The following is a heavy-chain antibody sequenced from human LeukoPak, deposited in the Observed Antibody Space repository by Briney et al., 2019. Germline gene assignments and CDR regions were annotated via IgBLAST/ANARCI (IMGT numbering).Heavy chain of an antibody. V-gene: IGHV1-8*01. D-gene: IGHD6-19*01. CDR2: MNPNSGNT. J-gene: IGHJ6*03. Sequence: GASVKVSCKASGYTFTSYDINWVRQATGQGLERMGWMNPNSGNTGYAQKFQGRVTMTRNTSISTAYMELSSLRSEDTAVYYCARVAVAGTTGEYYYYYYMDVWGKGTTVTVSS. CDR1: GYTFTSYD. CDR3: ARVAVAGTTGEYYYYYYMDV.